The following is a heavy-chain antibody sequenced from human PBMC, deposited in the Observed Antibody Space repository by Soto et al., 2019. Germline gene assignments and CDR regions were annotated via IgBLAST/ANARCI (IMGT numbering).Heavy chain of an antibody. D-gene: IGHD2-2*03. CDR3: ARLNGYCVSTGCHGYYGMDV. Sequence: SETLSLTCAVYGESFSGYIWTWIRQTPGKGLQWIGQINHSGSAYYNPSLKSRVTISVHTSNSQFSLGLSSVTAADTAVYYCARLNGYCVSTGCHGYYGMDVWGQGTTVTVSS. J-gene: IGHJ6*02. CDR2: INHSGSA. CDR1: GESFSGYI. V-gene: IGHV4-34*01.